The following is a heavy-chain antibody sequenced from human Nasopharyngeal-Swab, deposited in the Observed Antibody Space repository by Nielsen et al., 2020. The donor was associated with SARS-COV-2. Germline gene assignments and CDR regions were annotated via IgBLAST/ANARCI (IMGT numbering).Heavy chain of an antibody. Sequence: SETLSLTCTVSGGSISSYYWSWIRQPPGKGLEWIGYIYYSGSTNYNPSLKSRVTISVDTSKNQFSLKLSSVTAADTAVYYCARGVGLLAYYFDYWGQGTLVTVSS. J-gene: IGHJ4*02. CDR3: ARGVGLLAYYFDY. CDR1: GGSISSYY. CDR2: IYYSGST. D-gene: IGHD2-15*01. V-gene: IGHV4-59*01.